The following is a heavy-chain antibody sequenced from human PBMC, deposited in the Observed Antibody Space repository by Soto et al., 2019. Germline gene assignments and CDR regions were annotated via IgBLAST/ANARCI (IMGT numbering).Heavy chain of an antibody. CDR1: KFTFSSYW. D-gene: IGHD3-16*01. Sequence: GGSLRLSCAASKFTFSSYWMNWVRQAPGKGLEWVANIKQDGSEKYYVDSLKGRFTISRDNAKNALYLQMNSLRAEDTAVYYCAGGGGWVIDSWGQGALVTVSS. CDR2: IKQDGSEK. V-gene: IGHV3-7*01. J-gene: IGHJ4*02. CDR3: AGGGGWVIDS.